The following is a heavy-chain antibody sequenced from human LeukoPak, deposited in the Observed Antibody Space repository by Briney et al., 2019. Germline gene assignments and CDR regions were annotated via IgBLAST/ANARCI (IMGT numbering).Heavy chain of an antibody. CDR1: GFTFISYN. D-gene: IGHD3-10*01. CDR2: ISSSSSYI. Sequence: PGGSLRLSCAASGFTFISYNMNWVRQAPGKGLEWVSSISSSSSYIYYADSVKGRFTISRDNAKKSLYLQMNSLRAEDTAVYYCARTEYFGSGMYHHLDYWGQGTLVTVSS. V-gene: IGHV3-21*01. J-gene: IGHJ4*02. CDR3: ARTEYFGSGMYHHLDY.